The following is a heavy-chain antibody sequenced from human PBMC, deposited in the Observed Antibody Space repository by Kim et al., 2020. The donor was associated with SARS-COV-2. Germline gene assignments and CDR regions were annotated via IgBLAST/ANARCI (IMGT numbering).Heavy chain of an antibody. CDR1: GYTFTSYT. Sequence: ASVKVSCQASGYTFTSYTLHWVRQAPGQGLEWMGWINVGYGNTRYLQKFQGRVTITRDTSASTAYMELSSLRSEDTAVYYCARDGTTRNGGYYFDFWGQGALITVSS. D-gene: IGHD1-1*01. J-gene: IGHJ4*02. CDR2: INVGYGNT. CDR3: ARDGTTRNGGYYFDF. V-gene: IGHV1-3*01.